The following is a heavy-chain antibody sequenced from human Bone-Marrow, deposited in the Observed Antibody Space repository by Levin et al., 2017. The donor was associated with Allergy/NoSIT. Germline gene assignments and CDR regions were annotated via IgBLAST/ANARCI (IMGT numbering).Heavy chain of an antibody. CDR2: ISAHTGNT. J-gene: IGHJ4*02. CDR3: AASISLVRGVPKYYFDY. D-gene: IGHD3-10*01. CDR1: GYTFTNFG. Sequence: GESLKISCKASGYTFTNFGISWVRQAPGQGLEWMGWISAHTGNTYYAHKLQDRLTMTTDTSTTTAYMELRSLRSDDTAVYYCAASISLVRGVPKYYFDYWGQGTLVTVSS. V-gene: IGHV1-18*01.